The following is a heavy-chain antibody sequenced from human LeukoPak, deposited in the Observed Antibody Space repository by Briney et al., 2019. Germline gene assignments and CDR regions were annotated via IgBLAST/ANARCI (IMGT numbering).Heavy chain of an antibody. D-gene: IGHD3/OR15-3a*01. CDR1: GGSFNNSY. J-gene: IGHJ4*02. CDR3: ARQTGSGLFILP. Sequence: SETLSLTCAAYGGSFNNSYWTWIRQSPGKGLEWIGEINHNGTTRYNKPLKSRVTISIDTSKNQFSLKLYAVTAADTAVYYCARQTGSGLFILPGGQGTLVTVSS. CDR2: INHNGTT. V-gene: IGHV4-34*01.